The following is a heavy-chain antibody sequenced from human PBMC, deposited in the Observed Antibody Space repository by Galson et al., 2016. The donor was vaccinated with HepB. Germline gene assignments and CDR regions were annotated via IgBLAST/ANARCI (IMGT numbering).Heavy chain of an antibody. CDR1: GNTFTDYW. J-gene: IGHJ4*02. D-gene: IGHD2/OR15-2a*01. Sequence: SVKVSCKASGNTFTDYWIHWVRQSPGLGLQWMAWINPYNGATKYAPNFQDRVTMTTDTSITTVYIEVRGLRSDDTAVYFCATAPGAGTFRGQGTTVTVS. CDR2: INPYNGAT. CDR3: ATAPGAGTF. V-gene: IGHV1-2*02.